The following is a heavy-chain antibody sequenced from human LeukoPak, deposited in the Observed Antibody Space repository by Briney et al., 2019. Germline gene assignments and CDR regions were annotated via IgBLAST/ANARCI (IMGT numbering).Heavy chain of an antibody. D-gene: IGHD3-10*02. CDR2: IYSDNT. Sequence: GGSLRLSCTVSGFTVSSNSMSWVRQAPGKGLEGVSFIYSDNTHYSDSVKVRLTISRDNSKNSLYLQMNSLRAEDTALYYCAELGITIIGGVWGKGTTVTISS. CDR3: AELGITIIGGV. J-gene: IGHJ6*04. CDR1: GFTVSSNS. V-gene: IGHV3-53*05.